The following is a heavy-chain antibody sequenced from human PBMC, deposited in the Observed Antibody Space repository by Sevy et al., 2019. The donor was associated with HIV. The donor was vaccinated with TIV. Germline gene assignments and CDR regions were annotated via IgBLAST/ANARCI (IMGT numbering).Heavy chain of an antibody. Sequence: GGSLRLSCAASGFTVSRYGMHWVRQAPGKGLEWVAFIRYDGSNKYYADSVKGRFTISRDNSKNTLYLQMNSLRAEDTAVYYCAKDLSSSAGNWGQGTLVTVSS. CDR2: IRYDGSNK. D-gene: IGHD6-6*01. J-gene: IGHJ4*02. CDR1: GFTVSRYG. CDR3: AKDLSSSAGN. V-gene: IGHV3-30*02.